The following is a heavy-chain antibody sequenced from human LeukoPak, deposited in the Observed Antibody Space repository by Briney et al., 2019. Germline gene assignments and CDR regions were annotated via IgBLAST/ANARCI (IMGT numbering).Heavy chain of an antibody. J-gene: IGHJ4*02. V-gene: IGHV3-21*01. Sequence: GGSLRLSCAASGFTFSSYSMNWVRQAPGKGLEWVSSISSSSSYIYYADSVKGRFTISRDNAKNSLYLQMNSLRAEDTAVYYCARDLGEQQLVQDEVPGGYWGQGTLVTVSS. CDR1: GFTFSSYS. D-gene: IGHD6-13*01. CDR3: ARDLGEQQLVQDEVPGGY. CDR2: ISSSSSYI.